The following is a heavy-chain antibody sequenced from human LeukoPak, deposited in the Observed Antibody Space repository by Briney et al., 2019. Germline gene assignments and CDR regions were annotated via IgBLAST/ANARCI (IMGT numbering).Heavy chain of an antibody. J-gene: IGHJ4*02. Sequence: GGSLRLSCAASGFTFSSYWMTWVRQAPGKGLGWVASIKHDGSEKYYVDSVKGRFTISRDNAKNSLYLQMNSLRAEDTAVYNCARELSSGWYYIDYWGQGTLVTVSS. CDR1: GFTFSSYW. V-gene: IGHV3-7*01. D-gene: IGHD6-19*01. CDR2: IKHDGSEK. CDR3: ARELSSGWYYIDY.